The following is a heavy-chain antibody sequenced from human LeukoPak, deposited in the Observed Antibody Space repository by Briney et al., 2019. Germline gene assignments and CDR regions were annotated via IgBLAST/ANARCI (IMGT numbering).Heavy chain of an antibody. CDR1: VGTFSRYA. D-gene: IGHD3-22*01. CDR2: IIPILGIA. V-gene: IGHV1-69*04. J-gene: IGHJ5*02. CDR3: ARDPVGYYDSSGNWFDP. Sequence: AVNVSCLASVGTFSRYAISWVRQAPRQELAWMGRIIPILGIANYAQKFQGRVTITADKSTSTAYMELSSLRSEDTAVYYCARDPVGYYDSSGNWFDPWGQGTLVTVSS.